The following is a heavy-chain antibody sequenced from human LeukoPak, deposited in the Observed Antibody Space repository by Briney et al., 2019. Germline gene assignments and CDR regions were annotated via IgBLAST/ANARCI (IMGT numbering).Heavy chain of an antibody. Sequence: PGGSLRLSCAVSGFTINTYTLTWVRQAPGKRPEWLSAITGGDGATYYADSVRGRFTISRDNSRNTLYLQMSGLRAEDTAVYDCARDRSTDAISEYWGQGTLVAVSS. CDR3: ARDRSTDAISEY. J-gene: IGHJ4*02. CDR2: ITGGDGAT. V-gene: IGHV3-23*01. D-gene: IGHD1-1*01. CDR1: GFTINTYT.